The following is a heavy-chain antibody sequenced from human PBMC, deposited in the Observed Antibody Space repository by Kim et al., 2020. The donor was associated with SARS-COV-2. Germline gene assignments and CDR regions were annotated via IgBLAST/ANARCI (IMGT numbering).Heavy chain of an antibody. V-gene: IGHV4-30-4*01. CDR1: GGSISSGGYH. CDR3: VRYDSTEKGGWFDP. CDR2: IFYSGST. J-gene: IGHJ5*02. D-gene: IGHD2-15*01. Sequence: SETLSLTCAVSGGSISSGGYHWSWIRQPPGKGLEWIGYIFYSGSTYYNPSLKSRVTISVDTSKNQFSLKLSSVTAADTAVYFCVRYDSTEKGGWFDPWG.